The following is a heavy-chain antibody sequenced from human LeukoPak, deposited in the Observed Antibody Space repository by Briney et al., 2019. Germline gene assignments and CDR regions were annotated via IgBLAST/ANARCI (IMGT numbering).Heavy chain of an antibody. CDR3: VSGRGYSYGEYHFDY. J-gene: IGHJ4*02. Sequence: PSETLSLTCTVSGGSISSSSYYWGWVRQPPGKGREWIGSSYYSWSTYYNPSLKSRVTISVYTAKNQFSLKLSSVPAADTAVYYCVSGRGYSYGEYHFDYWGQGTLATVSS. V-gene: IGHV4-39*07. CDR1: GGSISSSSYY. D-gene: IGHD5-18*01. CDR2: SYYSWST.